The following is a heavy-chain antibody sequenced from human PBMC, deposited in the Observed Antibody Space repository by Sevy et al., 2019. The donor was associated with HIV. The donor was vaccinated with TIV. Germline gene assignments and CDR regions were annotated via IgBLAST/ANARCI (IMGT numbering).Heavy chain of an antibody. CDR2: FDPEDGET. J-gene: IGHJ4*02. V-gene: IGHV1-24*01. CDR3: ATTKDYYDCRGCPFDY. Sequence: ASVKVSCKVSGYTLTGLSMHWVRQAPGKGLEWMGSFDPEDGETIYTQNFQGRVTMTEDTSTDTAYMELSSLRSEDTAVYFCATTKDYYDCRGCPFDYWGQGTLVTVSS. D-gene: IGHD3-22*01. CDR1: GYTLTGLS.